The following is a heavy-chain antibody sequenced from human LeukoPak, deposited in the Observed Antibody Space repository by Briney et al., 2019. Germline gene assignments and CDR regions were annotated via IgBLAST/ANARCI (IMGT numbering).Heavy chain of an antibody. D-gene: IGHD6-13*01. Sequence: ASVKVSCKASGGTFSSYAISWVRQAPGQGLEWMGWISAYNGNTNYAQKLQGRVTMTTDTSTSTAYMELRSLRSDDTAVYYCARVVTETYSSSFDYWGQGTLVTVSS. CDR3: ARVVTETYSSSFDY. V-gene: IGHV1-18*01. CDR1: GGTFSSYA. J-gene: IGHJ4*02. CDR2: ISAYNGNT.